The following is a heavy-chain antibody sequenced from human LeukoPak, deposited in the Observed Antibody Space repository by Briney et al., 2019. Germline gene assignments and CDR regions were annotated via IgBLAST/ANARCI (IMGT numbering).Heavy chain of an antibody. CDR2: ISYDGSNK. J-gene: IGHJ4*02. CDR3: AKSYNGYESKPDY. CDR1: GFTFSSYG. V-gene: IGHV3-30*18. Sequence: SGGSLRLSCAASGFTFSSYGMHWVRQAPGKGLEWVAVISYDGSNKYYADSVKGRFTISRDNSKITLYLQMNSLRAEDTAVYYCAKSYNGYESKPDYWGQGTLVTVSS. D-gene: IGHD5-12*01.